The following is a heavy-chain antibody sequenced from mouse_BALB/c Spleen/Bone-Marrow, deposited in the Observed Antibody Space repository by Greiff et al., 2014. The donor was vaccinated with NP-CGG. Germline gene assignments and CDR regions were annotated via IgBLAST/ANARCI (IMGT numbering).Heavy chain of an antibody. CDR2: IDPANGNT. V-gene: IGHV14-3*02. CDR1: GFNIKDTY. J-gene: IGHJ3*01. D-gene: IGHD1-1*01. CDR3: ASYYYGSSSFAY. Sequence: VQLKESGAELVKPGASVKLSCTASGFNIKDTYMHWVKQRPEQGLEWIGRIDPANGNTKYDPKFQGKATITADTSSSTAYLQLSSLTSEDTAVYYCASYYYGSSSFAYWGQGTLVTVSA.